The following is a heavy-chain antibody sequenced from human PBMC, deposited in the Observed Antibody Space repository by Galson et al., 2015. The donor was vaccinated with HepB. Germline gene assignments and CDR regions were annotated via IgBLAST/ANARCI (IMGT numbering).Heavy chain of an antibody. D-gene: IGHD3-10*01. CDR2: ISAYNGNT. CDR1: GYTFTSYG. V-gene: IGHV1-18*01. J-gene: IGHJ4*02. Sequence: SVKVSCKASGYTFTSYGISWVRQAPGQGLEWMGWISAYNGNTNYAQKLQGRVTMTTDTSTSTAYMELRSLRSDDTAVYYCARVFPPYYYGSGSPPPWLDYWGQGTLVTVSS. CDR3: ARVFPPYYYGSGSPPPWLDY.